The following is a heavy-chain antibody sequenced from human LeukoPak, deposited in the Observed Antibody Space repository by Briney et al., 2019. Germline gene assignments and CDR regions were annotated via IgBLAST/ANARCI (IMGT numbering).Heavy chain of an antibody. J-gene: IGHJ6*02. V-gene: IGHV3-7*01. CDR2: INHNGNVN. Sequence: PGGSLRLSCAASGFTFSSYWMNWARQAPGKGLEWVASINHNGNVNYYVDSVKGRFTISRDNAKNSLYLQMNSLREEDSAVYYCARDPRQLVPGIDFYFGMDVWGQGTTVTVSS. CDR1: GFTFSSYW. D-gene: IGHD6-6*01. CDR3: ARDPRQLVPGIDFYFGMDV.